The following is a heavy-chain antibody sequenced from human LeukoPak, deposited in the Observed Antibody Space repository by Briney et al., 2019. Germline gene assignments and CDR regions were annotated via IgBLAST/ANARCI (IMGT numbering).Heavy chain of an antibody. CDR3: ARNTETAIPLPYYFDY. V-gene: IGHV1-3*04. J-gene: IGHJ4*02. Sequence: GASVKVSFKASGYTFTSYAMHWVSQAPGQRLECMGWINTGNGNTKYSQKFQGRVTITRDTSASTAYMDLSSLRSEDTAVYYCARNTETAIPLPYYFDYWGQGTLVTVSS. D-gene: IGHD2-21*02. CDR1: GYTFTSYA. CDR2: INTGNGNT.